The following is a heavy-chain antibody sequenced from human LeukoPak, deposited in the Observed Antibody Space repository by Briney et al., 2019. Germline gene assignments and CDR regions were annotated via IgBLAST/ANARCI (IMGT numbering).Heavy chain of an antibody. D-gene: IGHD6-13*01. V-gene: IGHV1-18*01. CDR1: GYTFTSYG. Sequence: ASVRVSCKASGYTFTSYGISWVRQAPGQGLEWMGWISAYNGNTNYAQKLQGRVTMTTDTSTSTAYMELRSLRSDDTAVYHCARPAAAGSFDYWGQGTLVTVSS. J-gene: IGHJ4*02. CDR3: ARPAAAGSFDY. CDR2: ISAYNGNT.